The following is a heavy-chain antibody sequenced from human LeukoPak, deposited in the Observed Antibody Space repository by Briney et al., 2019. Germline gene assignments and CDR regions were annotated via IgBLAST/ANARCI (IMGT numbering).Heavy chain of an antibody. Sequence: AGGSLRLSCAASGFTFSSYEMNWVRQAPGKGVEWVSYTSSSGSTIYYADSVKGRFTISRDNAKNSLYLQMNSLRAEDTAVYYCASREATYYDFWSGHTLDDYWGQGTLVTVSS. J-gene: IGHJ4*02. CDR3: ASREATYYDFWSGHTLDDY. D-gene: IGHD3-3*01. V-gene: IGHV3-48*03. CDR2: TSSSGSTI. CDR1: GFTFSSYE.